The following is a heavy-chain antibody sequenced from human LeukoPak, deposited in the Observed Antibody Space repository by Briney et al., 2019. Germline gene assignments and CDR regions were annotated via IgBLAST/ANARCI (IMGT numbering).Heavy chain of an antibody. Sequence: SVKVSCKASGGTFSSYAVSWVRQAPGQGLEWIGGIIPIFGSPNYAPKFQDRVTITTDESTSMAYMELNSLTSEDTAVYYCAREGQTYYFDYWGQGTLVTVSS. V-gene: IGHV1-69*05. CDR1: GGTFSSYA. CDR3: AREGQTYYFDY. CDR2: IIPIFGSP. J-gene: IGHJ4*02.